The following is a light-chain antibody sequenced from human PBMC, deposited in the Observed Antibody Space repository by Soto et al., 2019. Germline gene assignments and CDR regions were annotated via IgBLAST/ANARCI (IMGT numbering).Light chain of an antibody. CDR3: QQDNSRWT. V-gene: IGKV1-5*03. J-gene: IGKJ1*01. CDR2: KAS. CDR1: QSISSW. Sequence: DIQMTHCPAILSPCVVDKITITCRASQSISSWLAWYQQKPGKAPKLLIYKASSLESGVPSRFSGSGSGTEFTLTISSLEPDDFAAYCCQQDNSRWTSGHGAKVDIK.